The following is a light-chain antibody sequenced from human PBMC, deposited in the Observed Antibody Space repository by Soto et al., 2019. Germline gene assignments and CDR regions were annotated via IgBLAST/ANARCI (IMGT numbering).Light chain of an antibody. CDR3: HQYGSSFPHT. CDR1: QSVTSTY. CDR2: GAS. V-gene: IGKV3-20*01. J-gene: IGKJ2*01. Sequence: EIVLTQSPGTLSLSPGERATLFCRASQSVTSTYFAWYQQKPGQAPRLLIYGASSRATGIPDRFSGSGYGTDFTLTISRLEPEDFAVYYCHQYGSSFPHTFGQGTKLEI.